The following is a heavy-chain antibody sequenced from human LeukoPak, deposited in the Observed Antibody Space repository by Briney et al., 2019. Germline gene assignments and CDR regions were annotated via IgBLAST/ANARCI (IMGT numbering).Heavy chain of an antibody. Sequence: GGSLRLSCAASGFTVTNYGMVWVRQAPGKGLEWVSSINGRGDETHHADSVKGRFTISRDNSKNSLYLQMNSLRTEDTALYYCAKDISRNFVVVPAADYWGQGTLVTVSS. CDR2: INGRGDET. J-gene: IGHJ4*02. V-gene: IGHV3-43*02. D-gene: IGHD2-2*01. CDR1: GFTVTNYG. CDR3: AKDISRNFVVVPAADY.